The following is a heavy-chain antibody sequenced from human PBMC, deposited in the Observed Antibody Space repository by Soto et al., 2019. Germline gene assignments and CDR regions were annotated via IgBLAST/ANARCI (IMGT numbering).Heavy chain of an antibody. J-gene: IGHJ4*02. CDR2: INPNSGGT. D-gene: IGHD6-13*01. CDR3: ARSNSSSETTYRLDY. Sequence: GASVKVSCKASGYTFTGYYMRWVRQAPGQGLEWMGWINPNSGGTNYAQKFQGWVTMTRDTSISTAYMELSRLRSDDTAVYYCARSNSSSETTYRLDYWGQGTLVTVSS. V-gene: IGHV1-2*04. CDR1: GYTFTGYY.